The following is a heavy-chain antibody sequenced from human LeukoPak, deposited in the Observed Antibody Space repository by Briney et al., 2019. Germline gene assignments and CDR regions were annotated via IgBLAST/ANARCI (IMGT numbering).Heavy chain of an antibody. J-gene: IGHJ6*03. V-gene: IGHV4-39*07. D-gene: IGHD6-6*01. CDR3: AREGIAARPRLPMDV. Sequence: PSETLSLTCTVSGGSISSSSYYWGWIRQPPGKGLEWIGSIYHSGSTYYNPSLKSRVTISVDRSKNQFSLKLSSVTAADTAVYYCAREGIAARPRLPMDVWGKGTTVTVSS. CDR2: IYHSGST. CDR1: GGSISSSSYY.